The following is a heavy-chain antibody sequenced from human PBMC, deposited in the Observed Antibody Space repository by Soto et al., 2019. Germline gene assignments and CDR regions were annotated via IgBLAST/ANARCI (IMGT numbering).Heavy chain of an antibody. D-gene: IGHD2-15*01. CDR1: GGSISSYY. Sequence: PSETLSLTCTVSGGSISSYYWSWIRQPPGKGLEWIGYIYYSGSTNYNPSLKSRVTISVDTSKNQFSLKLSSVTAADTAVYYCARVGDIVTREKNNWFDPWGQGTLVTVSS. CDR2: IYYSGST. J-gene: IGHJ5*02. V-gene: IGHV4-59*01. CDR3: ARVGDIVTREKNNWFDP.